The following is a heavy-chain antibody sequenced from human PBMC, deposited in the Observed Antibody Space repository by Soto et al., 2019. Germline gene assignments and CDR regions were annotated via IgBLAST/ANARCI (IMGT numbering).Heavy chain of an antibody. CDR2: ISAYNGNT. V-gene: IGHV1-18*01. D-gene: IGHD3-3*01. CDR1: VYTFTSYG. J-gene: IGHJ6*02. CDR3: SGDTILGVGSCLEYGMGV. Sequence: ASVKVSCKASVYTFTSYGISWVRPAPGQGLERMGWISAYNGNTNYAQKLQGRVTMTTDTSTSTAYMELRSLRSDDTAVYYCSGDTILGVGSCLEYGMGVWGQGTTVTVSS.